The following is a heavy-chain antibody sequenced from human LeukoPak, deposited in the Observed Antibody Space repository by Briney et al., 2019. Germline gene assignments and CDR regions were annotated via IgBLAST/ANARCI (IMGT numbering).Heavy chain of an antibody. D-gene: IGHD3-3*01. J-gene: IGHJ4*02. CDR3: AKGRITIFGVVSALDY. CDR1: GFTFSSYA. CDR2: TSGSGGST. V-gene: IGHV3-23*01. Sequence: QPGGSLRLSCAASGFTFSSYAMSWVRQAPGKGLEWVSATSGSGGSTYYAGSVKGRFTISRDNSKNTLYLQMNSLRAEDTAVYYCAKGRITIFGVVSALDYWGQGTLVTVSS.